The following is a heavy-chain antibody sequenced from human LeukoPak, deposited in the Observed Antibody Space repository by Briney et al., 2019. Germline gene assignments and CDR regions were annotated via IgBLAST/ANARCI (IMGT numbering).Heavy chain of an antibody. V-gene: IGHV1-69*06. J-gene: IGHJ5*02. CDR2: IIPIFGTA. CDR3: ARAPYCSGGSCYPDKPDWFDP. CDR1: GGTFSSYA. Sequence: SVKVSCKASGGTFSSYAISWVRQAPGQGLEWVGGIIPIFGTANYAQKFQGRVTITADKSTSTAYMELSSLRSEDTAVYYCARAPYCSGGSCYPDKPDWFDPWGQGTLVTVSS. D-gene: IGHD2-15*01.